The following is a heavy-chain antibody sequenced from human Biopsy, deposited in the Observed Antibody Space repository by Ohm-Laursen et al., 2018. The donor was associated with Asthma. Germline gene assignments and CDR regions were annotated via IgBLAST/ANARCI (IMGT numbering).Heavy chain of an antibody. CDR3: AKDPRIYGDNVAGMDV. D-gene: IGHD4-17*01. Sequence: SSVKASCKAHGDILSSFGIKWVRKAPGQGLEWMGGVIPIYGTTHTAQKFQGRVTITAEESTSTAYMELTSLRKEDTAVYYCAKDPRIYGDNVAGMDVWGQGTAVNVSS. V-gene: IGHV1-69*01. CDR2: VIPIYGTT. J-gene: IGHJ6*02. CDR1: GDILSSFG.